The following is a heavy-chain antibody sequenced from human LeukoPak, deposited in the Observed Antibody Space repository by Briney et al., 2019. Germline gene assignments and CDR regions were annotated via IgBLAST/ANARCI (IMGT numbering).Heavy chain of an antibody. CDR3: ASGYQIVS. D-gene: IGHD2/OR15-2a*01. CDR2: IYYGGTT. J-gene: IGHJ5*02. Sequence: SETLSLTCTVSGGSISNYYWSWIRQPPGKGLEWIGYIYYGGTTDYNPSLKSRVTISVDTSKNQFSLTVRSVTAADTAVYYCASGYQIVSWGPGTLVSVSS. V-gene: IGHV4-59*01. CDR1: GGSISNYY.